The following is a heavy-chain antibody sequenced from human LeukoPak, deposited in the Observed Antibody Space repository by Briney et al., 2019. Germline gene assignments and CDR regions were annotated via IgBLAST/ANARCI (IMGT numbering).Heavy chain of an antibody. V-gene: IGHV1-2*02. CDR3: ARGVAAAEDY. D-gene: IGHD6-13*01. CDR2: INPNSGGT. CDR1: GYTFTGYY. Sequence: GASVKVSCKASGYTFTGYYMHWVRQAPGQGLEWMGWINPNSGGTNYAQKFQGRVTMTRNTSISTAYMELSSLRSEDTAVYYCARGVAAAEDYWGQGTLVTVSS. J-gene: IGHJ4*02.